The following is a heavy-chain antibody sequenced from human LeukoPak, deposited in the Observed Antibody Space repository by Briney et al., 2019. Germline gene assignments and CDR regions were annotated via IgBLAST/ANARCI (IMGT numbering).Heavy chain of an antibody. CDR3: ARDLRITGTTVWYFDY. CDR2: ISYDGSNK. D-gene: IGHD1-7*01. V-gene: IGHV3-30*03. J-gene: IGHJ4*02. CDR1: GFTFSSYG. Sequence: PGGSLRLSCAASGFTFSSYGMHWVRQAPGKGLEWVAVISYDGSNKYYADSVKGRFTISRDNSKNTLYLQMNSLRAEDTAVYYCARDLRITGTTVWYFDYWGQGTLVTVSS.